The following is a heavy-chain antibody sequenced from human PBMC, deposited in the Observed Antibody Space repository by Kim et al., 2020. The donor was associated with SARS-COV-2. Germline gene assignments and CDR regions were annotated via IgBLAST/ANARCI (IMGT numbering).Heavy chain of an antibody. CDR1: GFTFSSYA. D-gene: IGHD3-16*01. CDR2: ISGSGGST. V-gene: IGHV3-23*01. CDR3: AKGVWVLGSKSYYFDY. Sequence: GGSLRLSCAASGFTFSSYAMSWVRQAPGKGLEWVSAISGSGGSTYYADSVKGRFTISRDNSKNTLYLQMNSLRAEDTAVYYCAKGVWVLGSKSYYFDYWGQGTLVTVSS. J-gene: IGHJ4*02.